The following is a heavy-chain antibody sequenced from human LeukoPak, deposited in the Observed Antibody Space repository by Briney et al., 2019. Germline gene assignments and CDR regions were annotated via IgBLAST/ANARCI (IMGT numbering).Heavy chain of an antibody. Sequence: SETLSLTCSVSTGSVSSGVYYWGWVRQPPGKGLEWIGSIHSSGNSYCNPSLKSRVTLSVDTSKNQFSLKLSSVTAADRAVYYCAKHEGSCYDKSSYTFDFWGLGTLVTVSS. CDR2: IHSSGNS. V-gene: IGHV4-39*01. J-gene: IGHJ4*02. D-gene: IGHD3-22*01. CDR3: AKHEGSCYDKSSYTFDF. CDR1: TGSVSSGVYY.